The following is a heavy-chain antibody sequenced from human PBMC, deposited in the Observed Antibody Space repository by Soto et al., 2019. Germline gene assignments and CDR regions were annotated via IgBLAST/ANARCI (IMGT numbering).Heavy chain of an antibody. V-gene: IGHV3-23*01. CDR2: ISGSGDGT. J-gene: IGHJ6*02. D-gene: IGHD2-8*01. CDR3: TKSRRSVLMVYGFGGMDV. Sequence: PGGSLRLSCAASGFSVSDYAMSWVRQAPGKGLEWVSSISGSGDGTYYGDSVKGRFTLSRDTSQKTLYLQMNNLRGEDTAVYFCTKSRRSVLMVYGFGGMDVWGRGT. CDR1: GFSVSDYA.